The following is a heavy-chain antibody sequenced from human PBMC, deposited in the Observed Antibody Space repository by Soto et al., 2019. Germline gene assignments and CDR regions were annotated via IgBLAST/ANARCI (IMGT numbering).Heavy chain of an antibody. D-gene: IGHD6-13*01. CDR3: EKISSRFSGDL. V-gene: IGHV3-23*01. CDR2: ISGRGGST. Sequence: GGSLRLSCAASGFTFSNYDMSWVRQAPGKGLEWVSGISGRGGSTYYADSVKGRFTISRDNSESTLYLQLNSLRVEDTATYYCEKISSRFSGDLWGQGTTVTVSS. J-gene: IGHJ6*02. CDR1: GFTFSNYD.